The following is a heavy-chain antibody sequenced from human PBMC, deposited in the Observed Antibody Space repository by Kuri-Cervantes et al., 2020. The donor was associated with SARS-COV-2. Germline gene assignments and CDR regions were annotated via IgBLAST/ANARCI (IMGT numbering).Heavy chain of an antibody. Sequence: GSLRLSCTVSGGSVSSSSYYWGWIRQPPGKGLEWIGSIYYTGSAYYSSSLKSRVTISVDTSKNQFSLKLSSVTAADTAVYYCACLSSGYNDVFDFWGQGMLVTVSS. CDR2: IYYTGSA. D-gene: IGHD3-22*01. J-gene: IGHJ4*02. CDR3: ACLSSGYNDVFDF. CDR1: GGSVSSSSYY. V-gene: IGHV4-39*01.